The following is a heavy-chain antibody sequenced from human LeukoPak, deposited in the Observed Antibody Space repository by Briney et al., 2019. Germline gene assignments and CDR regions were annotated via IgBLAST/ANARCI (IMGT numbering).Heavy chain of an antibody. CDR3: ARETLRYFDWLPKTTNDAFDI. V-gene: IGHV1-8*01. Sequence: ASVKVSCKASGYTFTSYDINWVRQATGQGLEWMGRMNPNSGNTGYAQKFQGRVTMTRNTSISTAYMELSSLRSEDTAVYYCARETLRYFDWLPKTTNDAFDIWGQGTMVTVSS. D-gene: IGHD3-9*01. J-gene: IGHJ3*02. CDR1: GYTFTSYD. CDR2: MNPNSGNT.